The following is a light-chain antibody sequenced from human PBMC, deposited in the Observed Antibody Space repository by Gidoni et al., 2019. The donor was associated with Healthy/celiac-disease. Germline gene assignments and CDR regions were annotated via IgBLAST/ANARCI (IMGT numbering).Light chain of an antibody. V-gene: IGLV2-14*01. J-gene: IGLJ2*01. Sequence: QSALTQPASVSGSPGQSITITCTGTSSDVGGYNYVSWYQQHQGKAPTLMIYDVSNRPSGVSNRFSGSKSGNTASLTISGLQAEDEADYYCSSYTSSSTVVFGGGTKLTV. CDR1: SSDVGGYNY. CDR3: SSYTSSSTVV. CDR2: DVS.